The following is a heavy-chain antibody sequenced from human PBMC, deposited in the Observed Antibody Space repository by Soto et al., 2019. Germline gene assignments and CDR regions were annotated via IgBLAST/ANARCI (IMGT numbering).Heavy chain of an antibody. V-gene: IGHV5-51*01. CDR2: IYLGDSDT. D-gene: IGHD5-12*01. J-gene: IGHJ6*01. CDR3: ARHGSRLVATKFDGMDV. Sequence: PGESLKISFKVSGYSLNNNWLAWVRQMPGKGLGWMGIIYLGDSDTRYSPSLQGQVAISADKSITTAYVQWHSLKASDTGIYYCARHGSRLVATKFDGMDVWGQGTTVTVSS. CDR1: GYSLNNNW.